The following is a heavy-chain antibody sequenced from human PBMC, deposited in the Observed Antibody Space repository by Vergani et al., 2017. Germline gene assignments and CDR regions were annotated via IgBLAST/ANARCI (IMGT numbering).Heavy chain of an antibody. CDR3: ARDERRPGSNRWARLEY. D-gene: IGHD3-3*01. V-gene: IGHV4-38-2*02. CDR1: NFFISSNAYY. J-gene: IGHJ4*02. Sequence: QVQLKESGPGLVKPSETLSLTCTVSNFFISSNAYYWGWIRQAPGRGLEWIGSLHHNGATSHNPSLRSRVTMSVDTSKNQFSLSLNSVTAADTAIYYCARDERRPGSNRWARLEYWGLGIPVTVSS. CDR2: LHHNGAT.